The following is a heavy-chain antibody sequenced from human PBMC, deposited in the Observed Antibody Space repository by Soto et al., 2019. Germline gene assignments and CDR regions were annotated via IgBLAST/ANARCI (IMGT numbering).Heavy chain of an antibody. J-gene: IGHJ4*02. CDR3: ARGGYSYGYGFYYFDY. Sequence: QVQLVQSGAEVKKPGSSVKVSCKASGGTFSSYAISWVRQAPGQGLEWMGGIIPIFGTANYAQKFQGRVTITADKSTSTVYMELSSLRSEDTAVYYCARGGYSYGYGFYYFDYWGQGTLVTVSS. V-gene: IGHV1-69*06. D-gene: IGHD5-18*01. CDR2: IIPIFGTA. CDR1: GGTFSSYA.